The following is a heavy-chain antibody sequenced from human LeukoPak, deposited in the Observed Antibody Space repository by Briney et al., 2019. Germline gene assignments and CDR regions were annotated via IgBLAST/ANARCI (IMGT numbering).Heavy chain of an antibody. V-gene: IGHV4-59*12. CDR2: IYYSGST. CDR1: GGSISSYY. Sequence: PSETLSLTCTVSGGSISSYYWSWIRQPPGKGLEWIGYIYYSGSTNYNPSLKSRVTISVDTSKNQFSLKLSSVTAADTAVYYCARALTTAMGNGGLYYYYGMDVWGQGTTVTVSS. CDR3: ARALTTAMGNGGLYYYYGMDV. D-gene: IGHD5-18*01. J-gene: IGHJ6*02.